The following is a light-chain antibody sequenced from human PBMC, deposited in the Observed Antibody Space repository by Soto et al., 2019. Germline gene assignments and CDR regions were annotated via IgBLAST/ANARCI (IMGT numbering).Light chain of an antibody. V-gene: IGKV1-5*03. CDR3: QQYNSYSPYT. J-gene: IGKJ2*01. Sequence: DIQMTQSPSTLSASVGDRVTITCRASQSISSWLAWYQQKPGKAPKLLIYKASSLESGDPSRFSGSRSGPEFTLTISSLQPDDFATYDCQQYNSYSPYTFGQGTKLEIK. CDR1: QSISSW. CDR2: KAS.